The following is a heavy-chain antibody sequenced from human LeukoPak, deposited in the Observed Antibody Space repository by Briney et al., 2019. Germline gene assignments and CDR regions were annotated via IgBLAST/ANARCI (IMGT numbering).Heavy chain of an antibody. V-gene: IGHV4-59*01. J-gene: IGHJ6*02. Sequence: ETLSLTCTVSGGSISSYYWSWIRQPPGKGLEWIGYVYYSGSTNYNPSLKSRLTISVDTSKNQFSLKLSSVTAADTAIYYCARESLRDVDYYYGMDVWGQGTTVTVSS. D-gene: IGHD5-24*01. CDR1: GGSISSYY. CDR3: ARESLRDVDYYYGMDV. CDR2: VYYSGST.